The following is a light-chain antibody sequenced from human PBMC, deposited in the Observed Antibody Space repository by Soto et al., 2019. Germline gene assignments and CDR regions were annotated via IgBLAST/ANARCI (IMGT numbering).Light chain of an antibody. CDR2: AAS. V-gene: IGKV1D-16*01. CDR1: PGISSW. J-gene: IGKJ4*01. Sequence: DIQMTQAPSSLSASVGVRVTITGRASPGISSWLAWYQQKPEKAPKYLIYAASSLQSGFPSRFSGSGSVSDLTLNIGSLQPDDFTTYYCQQYKSYSRSFGGGNKVELK. CDR3: QQYKSYSRS.